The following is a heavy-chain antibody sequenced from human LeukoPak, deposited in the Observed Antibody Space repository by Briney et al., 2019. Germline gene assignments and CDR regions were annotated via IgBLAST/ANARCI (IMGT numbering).Heavy chain of an antibody. CDR3: AKDPVAATGTGKINWFDP. CDR1: GFTFSIYA. D-gene: IGHD6-13*01. V-gene: IGHV3-23*01. J-gene: IGHJ5*02. Sequence: GGSLRLSCAASGFTFSIYAMSGVRQAPGKGLKWVSSISGSGATTYYADSVKGRFTISRDNSKNTLHLQMNSLRGEDAALYYCAKDPVAATGTGKINWFDPWGQGILVTVSS. CDR2: ISGSGATT.